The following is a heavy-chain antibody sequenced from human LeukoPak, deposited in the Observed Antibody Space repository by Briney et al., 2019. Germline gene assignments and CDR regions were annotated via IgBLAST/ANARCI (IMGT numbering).Heavy chain of an antibody. D-gene: IGHD2-8*02. CDR2: FDPEDGET. J-gene: IGHJ4*02. CDR1: GYTLTELS. CDR3: ARSTTLVATGDY. Sequence: ASVKVSCRVSGYTLTELSMHWVRQAPGKGLEWMGSFDPEDGETIYAQTFQGRVTMTEDTSTDTTYMELRSLRSDDTAVYYCARSTTLVATGDYWGQGTLVSISS. V-gene: IGHV1-24*01.